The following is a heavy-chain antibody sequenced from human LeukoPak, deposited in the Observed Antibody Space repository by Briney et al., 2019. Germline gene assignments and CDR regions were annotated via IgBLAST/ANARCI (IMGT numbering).Heavy chain of an antibody. CDR1: GGSISSYY. CDR2: IYYSGST. Sequence: SETLSLTCTVSGGSISSYYWSWIRQPPGKGLEWMGYIYYSGSTNYIPSLKSRVTISVDTSKNQFSLKLSSVTAADTAVYYCARVANDDRPFDYWGQGTLVTVSS. CDR3: ARVANDDRPFDY. J-gene: IGHJ4*02. V-gene: IGHV4-59*01. D-gene: IGHD1-1*01.